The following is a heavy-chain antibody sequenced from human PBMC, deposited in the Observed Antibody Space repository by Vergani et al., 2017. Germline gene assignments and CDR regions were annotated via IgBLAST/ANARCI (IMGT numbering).Heavy chain of an antibody. CDR3: ARVSVVPANWFDP. Sequence: QVQLVQSGAEVKKPGASVKVSCKASGYTFTGYYMHWVRQAPGQGLEWMGRIIPIFGTANYAQKFQGRVTITADESTSTAYMELSSLRSEDTAVYYCARVSVVPANWFDPWGQGTLVTVSS. CDR1: GYTFTGYY. V-gene: IGHV1-69*18. D-gene: IGHD2-2*01. J-gene: IGHJ5*02. CDR2: IIPIFGTA.